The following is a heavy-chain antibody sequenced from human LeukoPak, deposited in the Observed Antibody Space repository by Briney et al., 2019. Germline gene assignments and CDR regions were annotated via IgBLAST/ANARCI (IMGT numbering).Heavy chain of an antibody. CDR3: ARDRYYYGSGSLSWFDP. J-gene: IGHJ5*02. V-gene: IGHV4-59*12. CDR2: IYYSGST. CDR1: GVSISSYD. Sequence: PSETLSLTCTVSGVSISSYDWSWIRQPPGKGLEWIGYIYYSGSTNYNPSLKSRVTISVDTSKNQFSLKLSSVTAADTAVYYCARDRYYYGSGSLSWFDPWGQGTLVTVSS. D-gene: IGHD3-10*01.